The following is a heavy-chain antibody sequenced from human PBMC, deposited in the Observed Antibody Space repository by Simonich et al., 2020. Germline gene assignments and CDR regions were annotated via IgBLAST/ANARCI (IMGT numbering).Heavy chain of an antibody. CDR1: GYSISSGYY. J-gene: IGHJ6*02. Sequence: QVQLQESGPGLVKPSETLSLTCAVSGYSISSGYYWGSIRQPPGKGLGWIGSIYHSGSTYYNPSHKSRVTISVDTSKNQFSLKRSSVTAADTAVYYCARVGYSNYYYYGMDVWGQGTTVTVSS. V-gene: IGHV4-38-2*01. D-gene: IGHD6-13*01. CDR3: ARVGYSNYYYYGMDV. CDR2: IYHSGST.